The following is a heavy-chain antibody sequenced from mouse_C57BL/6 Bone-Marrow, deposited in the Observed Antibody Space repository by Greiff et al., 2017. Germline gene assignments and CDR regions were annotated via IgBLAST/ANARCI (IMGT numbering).Heavy chain of an antibody. CDR2: ISDGGSYT. D-gene: IGHD2-1*01. V-gene: IGHV5-4*01. J-gene: IGHJ1*03. Sequence: EVQRVESGGGLVKPGGSLKLSCAASGFTFSSYAMSWVRQTPEKRLEWVAPISDGGSYTYYPDNVKGRFTISRDNAKNNLYLQMSHLKSEDTAMYYCARDRRADLLSGYCDVWGTGTTVTVSS. CDR1: GFTFSSYA. CDR3: ARDRRADLLSGYCDV.